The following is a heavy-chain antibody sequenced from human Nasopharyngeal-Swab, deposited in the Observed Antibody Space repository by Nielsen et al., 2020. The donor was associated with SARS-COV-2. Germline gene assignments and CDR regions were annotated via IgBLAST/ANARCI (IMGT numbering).Heavy chain of an antibody. V-gene: IGHV3-30-3*01. D-gene: IGHD2-15*01. CDR1: GFTFSSYA. CDR2: ISYDGSNK. J-gene: IGHJ5*02. CDR3: ARERVAWIVVVVAGREFDP. Sequence: GGSLRLSCAASGFTFSSYAMHWVRQAPGKGLEWVAVISYDGSNKHYADSVKGRFTISRDNSKNTLYLQMNSLRAEDTAVYYCARERVAWIVVVVAGREFDPWGQGTLVTVSS.